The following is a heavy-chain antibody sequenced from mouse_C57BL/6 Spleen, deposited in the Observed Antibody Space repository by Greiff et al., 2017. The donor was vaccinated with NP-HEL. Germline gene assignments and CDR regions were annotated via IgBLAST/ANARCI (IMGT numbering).Heavy chain of an antibody. CDR3: ARHYYGSSWYFDV. CDR2: ISNLAYSI. D-gene: IGHD1-1*01. V-gene: IGHV5-15*04. CDR1: GFTFSDYG. Sequence: EVKVEESGGGLVQPGGSLKLSCAASGFTFSDYGMAWVRQAPRKGPEWVAFISNLAYSIYYADTVTGRFTISRENAKNTLYLEMSSLRSEDTAMYYCARHYYGSSWYFDVWGTGTTVTVSS. J-gene: IGHJ1*03.